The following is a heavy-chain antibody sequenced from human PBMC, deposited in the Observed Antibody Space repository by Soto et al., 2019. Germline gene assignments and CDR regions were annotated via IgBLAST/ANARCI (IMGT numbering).Heavy chain of an antibody. J-gene: IGHJ3*02. Sequence: SETLSLTCTVSGGSISSYYWSWIRQPPGKGLEWIGYIYYSGSTNYNPSLKSRVTISVDTSKNQFSLKLSSVTAADTAVYYCARAYYYDSSGYRPVWFRGVRDDAFDIWGQGTMVTVSS. V-gene: IGHV4-59*01. D-gene: IGHD3-22*01. CDR2: IYYSGST. CDR3: ARAYYYDSSGYRPVWFRGVRDDAFDI. CDR1: GGSISSYY.